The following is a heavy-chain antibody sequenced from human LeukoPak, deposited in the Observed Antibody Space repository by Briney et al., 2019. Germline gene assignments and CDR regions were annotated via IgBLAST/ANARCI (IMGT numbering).Heavy chain of an antibody. Sequence: GGSLRLSCAASGFTFSRYSMNWVRQAPGKGLEWVSSISSSSNYIYYADSVKGRFTISRDNAKNSLYLQMNSLRAEDTAVYYCARDLPYCSSTGCYVSWGQGILVTVSS. J-gene: IGHJ5*02. CDR2: ISSSSNYI. CDR1: GFTFSRYS. D-gene: IGHD2-2*01. V-gene: IGHV3-21*01. CDR3: ARDLPYCSSTGCYVS.